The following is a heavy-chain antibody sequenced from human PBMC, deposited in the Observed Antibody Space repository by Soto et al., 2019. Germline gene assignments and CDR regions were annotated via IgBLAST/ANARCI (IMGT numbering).Heavy chain of an antibody. Sequence: SETLSLTCTVSGDSIGTYYWNWIRQSPGKGLEWIGYINFSDNTKYNPSLSGRVTISVDRSKHQVSLKLTSVTAADTALYYCARATTYWFDPWGQGTLVTVSS. J-gene: IGHJ5*02. CDR2: INFSDNT. CDR1: GDSIGTYY. CDR3: ARATTYWFDP. D-gene: IGHD4-17*01. V-gene: IGHV4-59*01.